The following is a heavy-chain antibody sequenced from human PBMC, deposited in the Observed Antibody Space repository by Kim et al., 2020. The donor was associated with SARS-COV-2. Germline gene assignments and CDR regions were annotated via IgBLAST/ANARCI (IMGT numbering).Heavy chain of an antibody. CDR3: ARHRNRYSSSWYYY. V-gene: IGHV4-39*01. Sequence: NPSLKSRVTISVDTSKNQFSLKLSSVTAADTAVYYCARHRNRYSSSWYYYWGQGTLVTVSS. D-gene: IGHD6-13*01. J-gene: IGHJ4*02.